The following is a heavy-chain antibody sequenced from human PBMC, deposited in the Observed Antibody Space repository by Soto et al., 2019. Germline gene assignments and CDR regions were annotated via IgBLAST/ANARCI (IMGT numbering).Heavy chain of an antibody. CDR3: AKDHTQGYYYMDV. CDR2: ISGSGGST. CDR1: GFTFSNYD. J-gene: IGHJ6*03. V-gene: IGHV3-23*01. Sequence: VGSLRLSCAASGFTFSNYDMSWVRQAPGKGLEWVSVISGSGGSTYYPDSVKGRFTISRDNSKNTLYLQMSSLRAEDTAVYYCAKDHTQGYYYMDVWGKGTTVTVSS.